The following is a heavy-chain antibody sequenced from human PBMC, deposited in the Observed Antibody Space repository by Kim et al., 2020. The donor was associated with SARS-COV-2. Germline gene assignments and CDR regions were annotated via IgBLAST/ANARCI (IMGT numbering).Heavy chain of an antibody. CDR1: GGSISSSSYY. CDR2: IYYSGST. D-gene: IGHD6-13*01. J-gene: IGHJ6*02. V-gene: IGHV4-39*07. CDR3: ARDHIPGGQLEFDGMDV. Sequence: SETLSLTCTVSGGSISSSSYYWGWIRQPPGKGLEWIGSIYYSGSTYYNPSLKSRVTISVDTSKNQFSLKLSSVTAADTAVYYCARDHIPGGQLEFDGMDVWGQGTTVTVSS.